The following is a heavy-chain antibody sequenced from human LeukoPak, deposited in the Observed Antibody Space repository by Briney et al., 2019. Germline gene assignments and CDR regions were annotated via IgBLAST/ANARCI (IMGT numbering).Heavy chain of an antibody. CDR1: GGPISSYY. CDR2: IYYRGTT. CDR3: ARSRSGTYSWFDP. D-gene: IGHD1-26*01. J-gene: IGHJ5*02. V-gene: IGHV4-59*08. Sequence: SETLSLTCTVSGGPISSYYWSWIRQPPGKGLEWIGYIYYRGTTNYNPSLKSRVTISVDTSKNHFSLRLNSVTAADTAVYYCARSRSGTYSWFDPWGQGTLVIVSS.